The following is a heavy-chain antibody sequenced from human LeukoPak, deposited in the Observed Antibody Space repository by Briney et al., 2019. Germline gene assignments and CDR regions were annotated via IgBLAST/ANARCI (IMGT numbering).Heavy chain of an antibody. D-gene: IGHD6-13*01. CDR1: GFTFSSYW. CDR3: ASLGRGAAGTDWFDP. Sequence: GGSLRLSCAASGFTFSSYWMSWVRQAPGKGLEWVANIKQDGSEKYYVDSVKGRFTISRDNAKNSLYLQMNSLRAEDTAVYYCASLGRGAAGTDWFDPWGQETLVTVSS. CDR2: IKQDGSEK. V-gene: IGHV3-7*01. J-gene: IGHJ5*02.